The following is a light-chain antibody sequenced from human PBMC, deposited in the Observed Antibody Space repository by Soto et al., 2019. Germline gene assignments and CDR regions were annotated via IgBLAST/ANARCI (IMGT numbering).Light chain of an antibody. CDR1: QSVSSSY. Sequence: EIVLTQSPGTLSLSPGERATLSCRASQSVSSSYLAWYQQKPGQAPRLLIYGASSRATGIPARFSGSGSGTDFSLTISRLEPEGFAVYYCQQYGSSPFTFGPGTKVDIK. CDR3: QQYGSSPFT. V-gene: IGKV3-20*01. J-gene: IGKJ3*01. CDR2: GAS.